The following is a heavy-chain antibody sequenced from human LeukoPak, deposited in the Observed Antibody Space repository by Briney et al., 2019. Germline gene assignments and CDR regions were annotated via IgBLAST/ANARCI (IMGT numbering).Heavy chain of an antibody. D-gene: IGHD3-3*01. V-gene: IGHV4-39*07. CDR1: GGSISSSSYY. CDR3: ARVHDYDFWSGYYAHDAFDI. Sequence: SETLSLTCTVSGGSISSSSYYWGWIRQPPGKGLEWIGRNYTSGSTNYNPSLKSRVTISVDTSKNQFSLKLSSVTAADTAVYYCARVHDYDFWSGYYAHDAFDIWGQGTMVTVSS. J-gene: IGHJ3*02. CDR2: NYTSGST.